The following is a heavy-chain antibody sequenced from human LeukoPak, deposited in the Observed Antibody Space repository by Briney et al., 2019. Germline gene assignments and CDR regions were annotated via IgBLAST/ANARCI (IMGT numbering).Heavy chain of an antibody. D-gene: IGHD3-3*01. CDR2: INHSGST. J-gene: IGHJ6*02. CDR3: ARSGYYDFWSVTGYYYGMDV. Sequence: SETLSLTCAVYGGSFSGYYWSWIRQPPGKGLEWIGGINHSGSTNYNPSLKSRVTISVDTSKNQFSLKLSSVTAADTAVYYCARSGYYDFWSVTGYYYGMDVWGQGTTVTVSS. V-gene: IGHV4-34*01. CDR1: GGSFSGYY.